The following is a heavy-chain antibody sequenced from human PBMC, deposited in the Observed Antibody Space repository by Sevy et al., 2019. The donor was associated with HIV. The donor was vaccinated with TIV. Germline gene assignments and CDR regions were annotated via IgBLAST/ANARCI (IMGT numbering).Heavy chain of an antibody. Sequence: GGSLRLSCAASGFTFSIYAMSWVRQAPGKGLEWVSVISITGGSTYYADSVKVRFTISRDNSKNTLYLQMNTLRAEDTAVYYCAKDRVSGTYYTGDFDYWGQGPLVTVSS. CDR2: ISITGGST. CDR3: AKDRVSGTYYTGDFDY. J-gene: IGHJ4*02. V-gene: IGHV3-23*01. CDR1: GFTFSIYA. D-gene: IGHD3-10*01.